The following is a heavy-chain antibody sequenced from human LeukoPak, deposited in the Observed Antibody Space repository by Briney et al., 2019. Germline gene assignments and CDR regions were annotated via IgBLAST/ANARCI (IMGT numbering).Heavy chain of an antibody. CDR3: VRHFLGSYLGWFDP. CDR1: GFTVRSNY. Sequence: GGSLRLSCIASGFTVRSNYISWVRQAPGKGLEWISVLYSSGPTYYADSVKGRFTISRDNPNNTVYLQMNSLRVEDTAVYYCVRHFLGSYLGWFDPWGQGTLVTVSS. V-gene: IGHV3-66*04. CDR2: LYSSGPT. D-gene: IGHD1-26*01. J-gene: IGHJ5*02.